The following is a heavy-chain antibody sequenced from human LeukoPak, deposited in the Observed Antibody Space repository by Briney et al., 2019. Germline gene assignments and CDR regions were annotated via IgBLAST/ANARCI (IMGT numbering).Heavy chain of an antibody. D-gene: IGHD2-8*02. CDR3: ATYRQVLLPFES. V-gene: IGHV3-48*03. CDR1: GFTFSNYE. CDR2: ISSSGSTI. J-gene: IGHJ4*02. Sequence: PGGSLTLSCAASGFTFSNYEMNWVRQAPGKGLEWVSYISSSGSTIHYADSVKGRLTISRDNSKSTLSLQMNSLRAEDTAIYYCATYRQVLLPFESWGQGTLVTVSS.